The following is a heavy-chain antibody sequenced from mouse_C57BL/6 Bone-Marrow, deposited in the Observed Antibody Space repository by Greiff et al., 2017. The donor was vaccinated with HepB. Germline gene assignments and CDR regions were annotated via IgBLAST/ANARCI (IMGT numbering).Heavy chain of an antibody. J-gene: IGHJ4*01. CDR1: GFTFSSYT. CDR3: ARHYGSNYSYYYAMDY. Sequence: EVKLMESGGGLVKPGGSLKLSCAASGFTFSSYTMSWVRQTPEKRLEWVATISGGGGNTYYPDSVKGRFTISRDNAKNTLYLQMSSLRSEDTALYYCARHYGSNYSYYYAMDYWGQGTSVTVSS. D-gene: IGHD1-1*01. V-gene: IGHV5-9*01. CDR2: ISGGGGNT.